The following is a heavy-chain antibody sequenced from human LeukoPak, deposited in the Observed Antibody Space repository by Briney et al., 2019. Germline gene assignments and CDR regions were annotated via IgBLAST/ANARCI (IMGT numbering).Heavy chain of an antibody. Sequence: SGGSLRLSCAASGFTFSSYAKHWVRQAPGKGLEWVAVISYDGSNKYYADSVKGRFTISRDNSKNTLYLQMNSLRAEDTAVYYCARDIGYCSGGSCYDLDYWGQGTLVTVSS. V-gene: IGHV3-30-3*01. CDR3: ARDIGYCSGGSCYDLDY. D-gene: IGHD2-15*01. J-gene: IGHJ4*02. CDR2: ISYDGSNK. CDR1: GFTFSSYA.